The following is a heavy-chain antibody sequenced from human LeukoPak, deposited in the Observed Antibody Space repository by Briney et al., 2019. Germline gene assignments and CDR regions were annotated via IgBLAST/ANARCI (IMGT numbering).Heavy chain of an antibody. V-gene: IGHV3-11*01. D-gene: IGHD5-18*01. CDR3: ARYTVLVSGTFDY. Sequence: GGSLRLSCAASGFIFSDYCMSWIRQAPGKGLEWVSYISRSGSTTYYADSVKGRFTISRDNAKNSLYLQMNSLRAEDRAVYHCARYTVLVSGTFDYWGQGTLVTVSS. CDR2: ISRSGSTT. J-gene: IGHJ4*02. CDR1: GFIFSDYC.